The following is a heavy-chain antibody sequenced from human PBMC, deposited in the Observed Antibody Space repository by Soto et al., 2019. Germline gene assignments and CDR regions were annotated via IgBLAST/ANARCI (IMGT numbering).Heavy chain of an antibody. CDR3: AKEYYYDSSGTGAEYFQH. CDR2: ISYDGSNK. J-gene: IGHJ1*01. Sequence: QPGGSLRLSCAASGFTFSSYGMHWVRQAPGKGLEWVAVISYDGSNKYYADSVKGRFTISRDNSKNTLYLQMNSLRAEDTAVYYCAKEYYYDSSGTGAEYFQHWGQGTLVTVSS. V-gene: IGHV3-30*18. D-gene: IGHD3-22*01. CDR1: GFTFSSYG.